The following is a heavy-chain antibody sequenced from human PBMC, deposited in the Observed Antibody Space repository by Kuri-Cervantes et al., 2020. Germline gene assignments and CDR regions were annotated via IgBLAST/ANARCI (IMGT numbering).Heavy chain of an antibody. CDR3: ARVGSRRASHFDY. CDR2: IYYSGST. D-gene: IGHD2-15*01. V-gene: IGHV4-34*01. Sequence: SETLSLTCAVYGGSFSGYYWSWIRQPPGKGLEWIGSIYYSGSTYYNPSLKSRVTISVDTSKNQFSLKLSSVTAADTAVYYCARVGSRRASHFDYWGQGTLVTVSS. J-gene: IGHJ4*02. CDR1: GGSFSGYY.